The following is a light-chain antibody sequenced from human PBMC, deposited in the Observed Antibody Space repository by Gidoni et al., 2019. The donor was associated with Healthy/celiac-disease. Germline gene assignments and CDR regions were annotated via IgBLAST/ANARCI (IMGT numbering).Light chain of an antibody. CDR3: QQRSTWPT. V-gene: IGKV3-11*01. J-gene: IGKJ2*01. CDR2: DAS. CDR1: QSVSSY. Sequence: EIVLTQSPATLSLSPGERATLSCRASQSVSSYLAWYQQKPGQTPRLLIYDASNRATGIPARFSGSGSGTDFTLTISSLEPEDFAVYYCQQRSTWPTFGQXTKLEIK.